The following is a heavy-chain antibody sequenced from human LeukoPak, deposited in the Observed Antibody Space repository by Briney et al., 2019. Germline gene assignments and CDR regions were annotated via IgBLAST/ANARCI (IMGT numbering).Heavy chain of an antibody. CDR2: ISHDGGNK. D-gene: IGHD3-10*01. V-gene: IGHV3-30*03. CDR3: ARDKSYFGSGNYHYFDS. CDR1: GFAFSQFP. J-gene: IGHJ4*02. Sequence: YPGGSLRLSCAASGFAFSQFPVHWVRQAPGKRLEWVAFISHDGGNKKYGDSVKGRFTISRDNSKNTVYLQMNSLRPEDTALYYCARDKSYFGSGNYHYFDSWGQGALVIVSS.